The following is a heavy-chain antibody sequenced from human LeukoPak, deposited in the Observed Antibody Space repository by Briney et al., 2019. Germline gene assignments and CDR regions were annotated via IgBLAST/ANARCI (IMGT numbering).Heavy chain of an antibody. V-gene: IGHV1-69*13. CDR3: ASAPGPAATYNWFDP. Sequence: ASVKVSCKASGYTFTSYAISWVRQAPGQGLEWMGGIIPIFGTANYAQKFQGRVTITADESTSTAYMELSSLRSEDTAVYYCASAPGPAATYNWFDPWGQGTLVTVSS. J-gene: IGHJ5*02. CDR2: IIPIFGTA. CDR1: GYTFTSYA. D-gene: IGHD2-2*01.